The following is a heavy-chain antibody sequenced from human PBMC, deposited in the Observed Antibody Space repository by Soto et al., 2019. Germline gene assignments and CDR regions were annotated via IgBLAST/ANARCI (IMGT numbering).Heavy chain of an antibody. CDR3: ARDLSALDY. CDR2: INTDGSGT. Sequence: EVQLVESGGGSVQPGGSLRLSCAASGFTFSYYWMRWVRQAPGKGLVWVSRINTDGSGTTYADPVKGRFTISRDNAKNTLYLQMNSLRAEDTAVYYCARDLSALDYWGQGTLVTVSS. CDR1: GFTFSYYW. V-gene: IGHV3-74*01. D-gene: IGHD3-3*02. J-gene: IGHJ4*02.